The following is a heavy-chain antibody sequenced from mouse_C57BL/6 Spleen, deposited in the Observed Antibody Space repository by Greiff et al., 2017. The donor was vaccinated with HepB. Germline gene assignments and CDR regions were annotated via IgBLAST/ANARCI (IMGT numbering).Heavy chain of an antibody. CDR3: ARKEDYDGDCYAMDY. J-gene: IGHJ4*01. CDR1: GFSLTSYG. Sequence: VQLQQSGPGLVQPSQSLSITCTVSGFSLTSYGVHWVRQSPGKGLEWLGAIWSGGSTDYNAAFIARLSISKDNSKSQVFFKMNSQQTDDTAIYYWARKEDYDGDCYAMDYWGQGTSVTVSS. D-gene: IGHD2-4*01. CDR2: IWSGGST. V-gene: IGHV2-2*01.